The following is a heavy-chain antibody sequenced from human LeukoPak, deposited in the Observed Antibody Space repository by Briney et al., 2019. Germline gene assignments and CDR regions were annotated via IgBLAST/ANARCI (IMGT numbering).Heavy chain of an antibody. V-gene: IGHV4-39*01. CDR2: IYYSGST. Sequence: PSETLSLTCTVSGGSISSSSYYWGWIRQPPGKGLEWIGSIYYSGSTYYNQSLKSRVTISVDTSKNQFSLKLRSVTAADTAVYYCARPLGPQSYYMDVWGKGTTVTISS. CDR3: ARPLGPQSYYMDV. CDR1: GGSISSSSYY. D-gene: IGHD7-27*01. J-gene: IGHJ6*03.